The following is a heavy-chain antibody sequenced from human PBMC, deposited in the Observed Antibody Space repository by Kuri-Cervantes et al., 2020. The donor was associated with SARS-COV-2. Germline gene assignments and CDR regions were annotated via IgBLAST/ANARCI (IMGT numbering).Heavy chain of an antibody. J-gene: IGHJ4*02. Sequence: ESLKISCAVYGGSFSGYYWSWIRQPPGKGLEWIGEINHSGSTNYNPSLKSRVTISVDTSKNQFSLKLVSVTAADTAVYFCARHEYGDSPFDSWGQGSLVTVSS. CDR2: INHSGST. V-gene: IGHV4-34*01. CDR3: ARHEYGDSPFDS. D-gene: IGHD4-17*01. CDR1: GGSFSGYY.